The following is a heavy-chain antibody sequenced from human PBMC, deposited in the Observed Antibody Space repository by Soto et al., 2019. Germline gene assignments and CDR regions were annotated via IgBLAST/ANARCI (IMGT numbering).Heavy chain of an antibody. V-gene: IGHV4-30-4*01. CDR3: AIYGSGRSFDY. CDR1: GGSISSGDYY. D-gene: IGHD3-10*01. J-gene: IGHJ4*02. Sequence: QVQLQESGPGLVKPSQTLSLTCTVSGGSISSGDYYWSWIRQPPGKGLEWIGYIHYSGSTYYNPSLKSRVTMSVVTAKNLSSLKLSSVTAADSAVYYRAIYGSGRSFDYWGQGTLVTVSS. CDR2: IHYSGST.